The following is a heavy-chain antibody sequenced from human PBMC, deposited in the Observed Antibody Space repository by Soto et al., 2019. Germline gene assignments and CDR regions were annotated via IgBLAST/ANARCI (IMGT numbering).Heavy chain of an antibody. D-gene: IGHD6-13*01. CDR2: ISGSGGST. Sequence: EVQLLESGGGLVQPGGSLRLSCAASGFTFSSYAMSWVRQAPGKGLEWVSAISGSGGSTYYADSVKGRFTISRDNSKNPLYLQMNGLRAEDPAVYYCACSSTPFDYWGQGTLVTVSA. CDR3: ACSSTPFDY. V-gene: IGHV3-23*01. J-gene: IGHJ4*02. CDR1: GFTFSSYA.